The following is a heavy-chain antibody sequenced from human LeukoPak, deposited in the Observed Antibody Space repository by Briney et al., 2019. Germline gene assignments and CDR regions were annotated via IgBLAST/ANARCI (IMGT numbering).Heavy chain of an antibody. Sequence: GGSLRLSCAASGFTFSSYWMSWVRQAPGKGPEWVANIKQDGSERYYVDSVKGRFTISRDNAKNSLYLQMNSLRAEDTAVYDCARDGGHSTDFDYWGQGTLVTVSS. CDR1: GFTFSSYW. V-gene: IGHV3-7*01. CDR3: ARDGGHSTDFDY. J-gene: IGHJ4*02. D-gene: IGHD2/OR15-2a*01. CDR2: IKQDGSER.